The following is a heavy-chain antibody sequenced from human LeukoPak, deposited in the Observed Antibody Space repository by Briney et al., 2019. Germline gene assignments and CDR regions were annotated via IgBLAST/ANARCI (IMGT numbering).Heavy chain of an antibody. D-gene: IGHD6-13*01. CDR2: IRYDGSNK. Sequence: GGSLRLSCAASGFTFSSYGMHWVRQAPGKGLEWVAFIRYDGSNKYYADSVKGRFTISRDNSKNTLYLQMNSLRAEDTAVYYCAKDSVAAALSYWGQGTLVTVPS. CDR3: AKDSVAAALSY. J-gene: IGHJ4*02. CDR1: GFTFSSYG. V-gene: IGHV3-30*02.